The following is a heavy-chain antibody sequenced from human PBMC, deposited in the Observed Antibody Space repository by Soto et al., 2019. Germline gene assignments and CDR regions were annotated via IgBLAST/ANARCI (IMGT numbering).Heavy chain of an antibody. CDR2: IWYDGTNK. V-gene: IGHV3-33*01. Sequence: QPGGSLRLSCAASGFTFSTYGMHWVRQAPGKGLEWVAVIWYDGTNKYYADSVKGVFTISRDNTKNTLYLQMNSLRAEDTAVYYCARPSEQLEYYFDYWGQGTLVTVSS. CDR1: GFTFSTYG. CDR3: ARPSEQLEYYFDY. D-gene: IGHD1-1*01. J-gene: IGHJ4*02.